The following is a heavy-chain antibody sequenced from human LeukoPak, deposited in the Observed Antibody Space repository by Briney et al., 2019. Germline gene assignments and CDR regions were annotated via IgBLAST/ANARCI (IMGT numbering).Heavy chain of an antibody. V-gene: IGHV4-34*01. CDR1: GDSFSGYY. CDR3: ARSWAGMYYPFYYFDY. D-gene: IGHD1-26*01. Sequence: SETLSLTCAVYGDSFSGYYWSWIRQPPGKGLEWIAEINHRGTAHYNPSLKSRVNISADTSKNQFSLHLDSVTAADTAVYYCARSWAGMYYPFYYFDYWGQGTLVSVSS. CDR2: INHRGTA. J-gene: IGHJ4*02.